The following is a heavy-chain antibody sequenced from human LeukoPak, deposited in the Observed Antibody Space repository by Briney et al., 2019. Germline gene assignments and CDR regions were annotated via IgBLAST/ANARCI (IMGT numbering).Heavy chain of an antibody. D-gene: IGHD4-23*01. J-gene: IGHJ4*02. Sequence: GGSLRLSCAASGFTFSSYAMSWVRQAPGKGLEWVSAISGSGGSTYYADSVKGRFTISRDNSKNTLYLQMNSLRAEDTAVYYCAKRSPWTTVVTPGYYFDYWGQGTLVTVST. V-gene: IGHV3-23*01. CDR1: GFTFSSYA. CDR2: ISGSGGST. CDR3: AKRSPWTTVVTPGYYFDY.